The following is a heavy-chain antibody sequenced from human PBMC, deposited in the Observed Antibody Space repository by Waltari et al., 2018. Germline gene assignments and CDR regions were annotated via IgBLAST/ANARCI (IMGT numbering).Heavy chain of an antibody. CDR3: TTNLIAARGTDAFVI. V-gene: IGHV3-15*01. D-gene: IGHD6-6*01. J-gene: IGHJ3*02. CDR1: EFTFSNAW. Sequence: EVQLVESGGGLVKPGGSLRLSCAASEFTFSNAWMCCVRQAPGTGLEWACRIKSKTDGGTTDYAAHVKGRFTISRDESKCTLHLQMNSLKTEDTAVYYCTTNLIAARGTDAFVISGQGTMVTVSS. CDR2: IKSKTDGGTT.